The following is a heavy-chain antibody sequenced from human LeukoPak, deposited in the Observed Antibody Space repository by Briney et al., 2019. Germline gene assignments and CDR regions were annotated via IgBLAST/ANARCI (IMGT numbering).Heavy chain of an antibody. Sequence: ASVTVSCKASGYTFTGYYMQWVRQAPGQGLEWMGWINANSGDTKYAQKFQGRVTMTSDTSISTAYMELSRLRSDDTAMYYCASEISGYSDYWGQGTLVTVSS. V-gene: IGHV1-2*02. CDR2: INANSGDT. CDR3: ASEISGYSDY. CDR1: GYTFTGYY. D-gene: IGHD3-22*01. J-gene: IGHJ4*02.